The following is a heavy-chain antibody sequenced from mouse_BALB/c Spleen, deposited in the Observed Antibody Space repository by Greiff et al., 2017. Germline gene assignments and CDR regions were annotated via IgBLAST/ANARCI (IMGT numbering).Heavy chain of an antibody. CDR3: AREGVRDY. CDR1: GFTFSDYY. J-gene: IGHJ2*01. D-gene: IGHD2-14*01. V-gene: IGHV5-4*02. CDR2: ISDGGSYT. Sequence: EVQRVESGGGLVKPGGSLKLSCAASGFTFSDYYMYWVRQTPEKRLEWVATISDGGSYTYYPDSVKGRFTISRDNAKNNLYLQMSSLKSEDTAMYYCAREGVRDYWGQGTTLTVSS.